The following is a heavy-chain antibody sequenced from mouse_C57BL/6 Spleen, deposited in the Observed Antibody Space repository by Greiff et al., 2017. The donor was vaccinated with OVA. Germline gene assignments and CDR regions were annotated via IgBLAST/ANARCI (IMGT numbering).Heavy chain of an antibody. CDR2: IYPRSGNT. J-gene: IGHJ3*01. CDR3: ARDYDLAWFAY. Sequence: QVQLKQSGAELARPGASVKLSCKASGYTFTSYGISWVKQRTGQGLEWIGEIYPRSGNTYYNEKFKGKATLTADKSSSTAYMELRSLTSEDSAVYFCARDYDLAWFAYWGQGTLVTVSA. CDR1: GYTFTSYG. V-gene: IGHV1-81*01. D-gene: IGHD2-4*01.